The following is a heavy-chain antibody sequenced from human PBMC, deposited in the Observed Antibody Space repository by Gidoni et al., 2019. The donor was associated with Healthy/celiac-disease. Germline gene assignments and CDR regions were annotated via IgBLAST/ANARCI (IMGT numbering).Heavy chain of an antibody. CDR3: ARCDIVVVVAASYVAFDI. CDR2: IIPICGTA. Sequence: QVQLVQSGAEVKKPGSSVKVSCKASGGSFSSYAISWVRQAPGQGLAWMGGIIPICGTANYAQKFQGRVTITADKSTSTAYMELSSLRSEDTAGYYCARCDIVVVVAASYVAFDIWCQGTMVTVSS. D-gene: IGHD2-15*01. CDR1: GGSFSSYA. V-gene: IGHV1-69*06. J-gene: IGHJ3*02.